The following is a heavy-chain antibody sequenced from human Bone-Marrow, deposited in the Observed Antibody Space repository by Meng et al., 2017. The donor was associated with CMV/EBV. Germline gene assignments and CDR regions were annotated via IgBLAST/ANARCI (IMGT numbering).Heavy chain of an antibody. V-gene: IGHV3-23*01. CDR3: AKDPFDYSYYYYYGMDG. D-gene: IGHD4-11*01. J-gene: IGHJ6*02. CDR1: GFTFSSYA. CDR2: ISGSGGST. Sequence: GESLKISCAASGFTFSSYAMSWVRQAPGKGLEWVSAISGSGGSTYYADSVKGRFTISRDNSKNTLYLQMNSLRAEDTAVYYCAKDPFDYSYYYYYGMDGWGQGTTVTVSS.